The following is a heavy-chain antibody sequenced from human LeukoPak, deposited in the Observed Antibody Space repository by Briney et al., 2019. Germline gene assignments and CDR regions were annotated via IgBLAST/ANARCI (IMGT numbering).Heavy chain of an antibody. D-gene: IGHD2-15*01. CDR2: IRYDGSNE. Sequence: SGGSLRLSCAASGFTFSSYGMHWVRQAPGKGLEWVSFIRYDGSNEYYADSVRGRFTISRDNSKNTLYLQMNSLRAEDRAVYYCAKSGLNRFDYWGQGTLVTVSS. V-gene: IGHV3-30*02. CDR1: GFTFSSYG. CDR3: AKSGLNRFDY. J-gene: IGHJ4*02.